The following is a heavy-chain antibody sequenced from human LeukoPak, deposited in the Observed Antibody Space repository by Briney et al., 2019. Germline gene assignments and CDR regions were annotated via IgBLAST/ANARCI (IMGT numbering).Heavy chain of an antibody. J-gene: IGHJ4*02. CDR3: ARDRGYSYGYTFDY. CDR1: GFTFSSYS. Sequence: GGSLRLSCAASGFTFSSYSMNWVRQAPGKGLEWVSSISSSSGYIYYADSVKGRFTISRDNAKNSLYLQMNSLRAEDTAVYYCARDRGYSYGYTFDYWGQGTLVTVSS. D-gene: IGHD5-18*01. V-gene: IGHV3-21*01. CDR2: ISSSSGYI.